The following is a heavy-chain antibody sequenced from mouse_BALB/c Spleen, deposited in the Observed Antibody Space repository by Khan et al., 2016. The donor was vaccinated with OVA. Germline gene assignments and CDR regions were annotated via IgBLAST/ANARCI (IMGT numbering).Heavy chain of an antibody. Sequence: EVELVESGGDLVRPGGSLKLSCAASGFTFSAYGMSWVRQRPDKRLEWVATISSDGSYTYYPDSLKGRFTISRDNAKSTLYLQMRSLKSEDTARYYCASHLTGSCAYWGQGTLVTVSA. J-gene: IGHJ3*01. CDR1: GFTFSAYG. D-gene: IGHD4-1*01. CDR2: ISSDGSYT. V-gene: IGHV5-6*01. CDR3: ASHLTGSCAY.